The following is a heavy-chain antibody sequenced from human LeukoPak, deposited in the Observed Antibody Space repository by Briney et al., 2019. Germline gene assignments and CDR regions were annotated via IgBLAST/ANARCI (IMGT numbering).Heavy chain of an antibody. V-gene: IGHV4-4*07. CDR2: TYTSGSI. J-gene: IGHJ4*02. CDR1: GGSFSSYY. D-gene: IGHD3-10*01. Sequence: PSETLSLTCTVSGGSFSSYYWSWIRQPAGKGLEWIGRTYTSGSINYNPSLKSRVTMSVDTSKNQFSLKLSSVTAADTAVYYCVRGGYYYGPSDWGQGTLVTVSS. CDR3: VRGGYYYGPSD.